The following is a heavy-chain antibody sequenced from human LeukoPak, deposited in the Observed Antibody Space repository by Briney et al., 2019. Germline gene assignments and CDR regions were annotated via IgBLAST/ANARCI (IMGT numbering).Heavy chain of an antibody. J-gene: IGHJ4*02. V-gene: IGHV3-48*02. D-gene: IGHD3-10*01. CDR2: ISTSGTAI. CDR1: GFTFDDYG. Sequence: QPGGSLRLSCAASGFTFDDYGMSWVRQAPGKGLEWLSYISTSGTAIYYADSVKGRFTISRDNAKNSLYLQMNSLRDEDTAIYYCARGPPLFTNWGQGTLVAVSS. CDR3: ARGPPLFTN.